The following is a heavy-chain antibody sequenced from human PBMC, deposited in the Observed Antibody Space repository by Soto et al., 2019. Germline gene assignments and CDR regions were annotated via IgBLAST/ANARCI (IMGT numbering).Heavy chain of an antibody. CDR1: GYIFNTYG. CDR3: ARGVGPVPLTIDY. J-gene: IGHJ4*02. D-gene: IGHD7-27*01. Sequence: ALVKVSCKASGYIFNTYGISWVRQAPGQGLEWMGWISAYNGNTNYAQKVQGRFTMTTDTSTSTAYMELRSLRSDDTAVYYCARGVGPVPLTIDYWGQGTLVTVSS. CDR2: ISAYNGNT. V-gene: IGHV1-18*01.